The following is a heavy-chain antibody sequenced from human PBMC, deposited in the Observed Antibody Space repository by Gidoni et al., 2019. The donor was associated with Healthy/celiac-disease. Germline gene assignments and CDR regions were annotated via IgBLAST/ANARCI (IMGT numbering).Heavy chain of an antibody. CDR2: IAYCGST. V-gene: IGHV4-59*01. CDR3: ARDGLRLGELSYYYYGMDV. J-gene: IGHJ6*02. CDR1: GGSISSSY. D-gene: IGHD3-16*02. Sequence: QAQLQESGPGLVKPSETLSFTCTASGGSISSSYWSWIRQPPGKGLEWIGYIAYCGSTNYNPSLKSRVNISVDTSKNQFARKLSSVTAADTAVYYCARDGLRLGELSYYYYGMDVWGQGTTVTVSS.